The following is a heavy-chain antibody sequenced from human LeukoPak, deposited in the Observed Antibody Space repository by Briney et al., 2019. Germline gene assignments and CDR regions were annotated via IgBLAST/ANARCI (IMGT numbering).Heavy chain of an antibody. CDR2: IYYSGST. J-gene: IGHJ4*02. Sequence: PSETLSLTCTVSGGSISSYYWSWIRQPPGKGLEWIGYIYYSGSTNYNPSLKSRVTISVGTSKNQFSLKLSSVTAADTAVYYCARGSWNYGQFDYWGQGTLVTVSS. CDR1: GGSISSYY. CDR3: ARGSWNYGQFDY. D-gene: IGHD1-7*01. V-gene: IGHV4-59*01.